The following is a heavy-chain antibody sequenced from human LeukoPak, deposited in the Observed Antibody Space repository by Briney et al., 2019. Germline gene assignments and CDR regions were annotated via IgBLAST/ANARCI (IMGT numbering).Heavy chain of an antibody. Sequence: SETLSLTCAVSGSSISSGGYSWSWIRQPPVKGLEWIGYIYHSGSTYYNPSLKSRVTISVDTSKNQFSLKLNSVTAADTAMYYCARRDDHNGRDYWGQGTLVTVSS. D-gene: IGHD5-24*01. J-gene: IGHJ4*02. CDR3: ARRDDHNGRDY. CDR1: GSSISSGGYS. CDR2: IYHSGST. V-gene: IGHV4-30-2*05.